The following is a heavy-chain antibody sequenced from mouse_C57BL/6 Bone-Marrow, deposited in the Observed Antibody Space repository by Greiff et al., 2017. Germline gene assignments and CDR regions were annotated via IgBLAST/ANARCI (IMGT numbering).Heavy chain of an antibody. V-gene: IGHV7-3*01. CDR3: ARWGTTVVPFAY. CDR1: GFTFTDYY. D-gene: IGHD1-1*01. Sequence: EVQLVESGGGLVQPGGSLSLSCAASGFTFTDYYMSWVRQPPGQALEWLGFIRHKANGYTTEYSASVKGRFTISRDNSQSILYLQMNALRAEDSATYYCARWGTTVVPFAYWGQGTMVTVSA. CDR2: IRHKANGYTT. J-gene: IGHJ3*01.